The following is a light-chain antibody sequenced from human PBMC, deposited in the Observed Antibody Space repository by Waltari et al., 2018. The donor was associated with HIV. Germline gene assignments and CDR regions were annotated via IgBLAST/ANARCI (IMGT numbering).Light chain of an antibody. CDR1: HVVSNNS. Sequence: EIVLTQSPGTLSLSPGESATLTCRTSHVVSNNSLVWYQQIPGQAPSLLIYGASSRATGIPDRFSGSGSGTDFTLTSSRLEPEDFAVYYCQQYHVTPFTFGQGTRLEIK. V-gene: IGKV3-20*01. J-gene: IGKJ5*01. CDR2: GAS. CDR3: QQYHVTPFT.